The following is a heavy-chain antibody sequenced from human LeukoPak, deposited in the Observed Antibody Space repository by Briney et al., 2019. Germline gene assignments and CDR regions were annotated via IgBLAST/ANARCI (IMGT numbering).Heavy chain of an antibody. Sequence: PGRSLRLSCAASGLTFSSYVMHWVRQAPGEGLEWEAVISFDGSDKYYGDSLKGRFTISRDNSKNTLYLQMNSLRGEDMAIYYCARDFGWLSGFDYWGQGTLVTVSS. CDR2: ISFDGSDK. CDR3: ARDFGWLSGFDY. CDR1: GLTFSSYV. V-gene: IGHV3-30-3*01. D-gene: IGHD3-9*01. J-gene: IGHJ4*02.